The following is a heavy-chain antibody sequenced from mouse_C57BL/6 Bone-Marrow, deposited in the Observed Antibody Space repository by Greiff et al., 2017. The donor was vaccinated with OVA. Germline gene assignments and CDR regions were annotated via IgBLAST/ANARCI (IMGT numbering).Heavy chain of an antibody. J-gene: IGHJ1*03. Sequence: VQLKESGPELVKPGASVKLPCKASGYTFTDYNMDWVKQSPGKSLEWIGDITPTNGGTIYNQKFKGKATLTVDKSSSTAYMELRSLTSEDTAVYYCARDGHGRDFDVWGTGTTVTVSS. CDR2: ITPTNGGT. CDR3: ARDGHGRDFDV. CDR1: GYTFTDYN. V-gene: IGHV1-18*01. D-gene: IGHD2-3*01.